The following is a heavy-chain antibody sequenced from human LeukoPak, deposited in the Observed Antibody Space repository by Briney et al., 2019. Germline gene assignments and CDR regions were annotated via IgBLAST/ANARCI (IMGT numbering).Heavy chain of an antibody. J-gene: IGHJ4*02. V-gene: IGHV3-21*01. D-gene: IGHD2-15*01. CDR3: ARDLEEYCSGGSCSLFDY. Sequence: GGSLRLSCAASGFTFRSYSMNWVRQAPGKGLEWVPSISSSSSYIYYADSVKGRFTISRHNAKNSLHLQMNSLRAEDTAVYYCARDLEEYCSGGSCSLFDYWGQGTLVTVSS. CDR1: GFTFRSYS. CDR2: ISSSSSYI.